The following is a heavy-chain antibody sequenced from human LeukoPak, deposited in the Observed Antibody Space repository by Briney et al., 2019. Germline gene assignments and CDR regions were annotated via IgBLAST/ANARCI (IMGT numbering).Heavy chain of an antibody. CDR3: AREPEGNYYDSSGYYLPLYYYYYMDV. CDR1: GFTFRNYA. Sequence: PGGSLRLSCAASGFTFRNYAMNWVRQAPGKGLEWVSSISGSGGRTDYADSVKGRFTISRDNAKNSLYLQMNSLRAEDTAVYYCAREPEGNYYDSSGYYLPLYYYYYMDVWGKGTTVTISS. CDR2: ISGSGGRT. V-gene: IGHV3-23*01. J-gene: IGHJ6*03. D-gene: IGHD3-22*01.